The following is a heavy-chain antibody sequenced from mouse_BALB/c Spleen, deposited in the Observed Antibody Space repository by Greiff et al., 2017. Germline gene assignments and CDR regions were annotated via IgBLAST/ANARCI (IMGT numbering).Heavy chain of an antibody. CDR3: ARGGARATFAMDY. V-gene: IGHV1S132*01. D-gene: IGHD3-1*01. J-gene: IGHJ4*01. CDR1: GYTFTSYW. Sequence: VQLQQSGAELVKPGASVKLSCKTSGYTFTSYWIQWVKQRPGQGLGWIGEIFPGTGTTYYNEKFKGKATLTIDTSSSTAYMQLSSLTSEDSAVYFCARGGARATFAMDYWGQGTSVTVSS. CDR2: IFPGTGTT.